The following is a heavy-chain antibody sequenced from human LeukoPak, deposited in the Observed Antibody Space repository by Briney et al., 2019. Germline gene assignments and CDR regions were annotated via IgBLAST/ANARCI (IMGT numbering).Heavy chain of an antibody. CDR2: IYYTGST. V-gene: IGHV4-59*01. J-gene: IGHJ4*02. CDR3: AIGKVGAVTLFDY. Sequence: SETLSLTCTVSGDSISSYYWSWIRQPPGKGLEWIGYIYYTGSTNYNPSLKSRVTISADTSKNQFSLKLNSVTAADTAVYYCAIGKVGAVTLFDYWGQGTLVTVSS. D-gene: IGHD2-21*02. CDR1: GDSISSYY.